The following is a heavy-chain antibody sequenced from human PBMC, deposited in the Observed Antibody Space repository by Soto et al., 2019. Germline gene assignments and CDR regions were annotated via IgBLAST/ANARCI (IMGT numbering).Heavy chain of an antibody. CDR3: ARLGYSSSWYWGNFDY. Sequence: GKGLEWMGIIYPGDSDTRYSPSFQGQVTISADKSISTAYLQWGSLKASDTAMYYCARLGYSSSWYWGNFDYWGQGTLVTVSS. CDR2: IYPGDSDT. J-gene: IGHJ4*02. V-gene: IGHV5-51*01. D-gene: IGHD6-13*01.